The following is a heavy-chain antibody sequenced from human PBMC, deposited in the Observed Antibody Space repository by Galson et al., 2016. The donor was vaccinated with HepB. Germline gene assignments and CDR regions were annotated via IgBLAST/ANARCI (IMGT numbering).Heavy chain of an antibody. CDR3: ARDYPGSSGNVGTFDI. CDR1: GFTVSRYY. V-gene: IGHV3-53*01. CDR2: IYSGGGT. D-gene: IGHD6-19*01. J-gene: IGHJ3*02. Sequence: SLRLSCAASGFTVSRYYMSWVRQAPGKGLEWVSVIYSGGGTLYADSVKGRFTISRDNSRNTLYVQMNNLRAEDTAVYYCARDYPGSSGNVGTFDIWGQGTMVAVSS.